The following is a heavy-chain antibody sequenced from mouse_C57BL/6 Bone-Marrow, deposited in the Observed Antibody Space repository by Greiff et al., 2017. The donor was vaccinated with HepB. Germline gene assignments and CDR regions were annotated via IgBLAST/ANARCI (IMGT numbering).Heavy chain of an antibody. D-gene: IGHD2-1*01. CDR2: IDPSDSYT. V-gene: IGHV1-50*01. CDR1: GYTFTSYW. Sequence: QVQLQQPGAELVKPGASVKLSCKASGYTFTSYWMQWVNQRPGQGLEWIGEIDPSDSYTTYNQKFKGKATLTVDTSSSTAYMQLSSLTSEDSAVYYCAREGLLWPYAMDYWGQGTSVTVSS. J-gene: IGHJ4*01. CDR3: AREGLLWPYAMDY.